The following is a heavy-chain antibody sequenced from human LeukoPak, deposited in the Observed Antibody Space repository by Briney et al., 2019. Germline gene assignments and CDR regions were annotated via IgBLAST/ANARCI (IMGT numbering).Heavy chain of an antibody. J-gene: IGHJ4*02. Sequence: SETLCLTCAVYGGSFSGYYWSWVRQPPGKGLEWVGEINHSGSTNYNPSLKSRVTISVDTSKNQFSLKLSSVTAADTAVYYCAESNYDSSGYVDYWGQGTLVTVSS. V-gene: IGHV4-34*01. CDR1: GGSFSGYY. CDR2: INHSGST. CDR3: AESNYDSSGYVDY. D-gene: IGHD3-22*01.